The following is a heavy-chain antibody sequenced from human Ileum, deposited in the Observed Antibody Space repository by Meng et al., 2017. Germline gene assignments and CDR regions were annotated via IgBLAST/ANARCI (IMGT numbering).Heavy chain of an antibody. V-gene: IGHV4-30-4*01. CDR1: GGSMRSGDNY. CDR2: IYHSGTTT. CDR3: ATRYRDSSPFDP. D-gene: IGHD3-22*01. Sequence: QVQLQESGPGLVNPSQTLSLTCSVSGGSMRSGDNYWSWIRQPPGKGLEWIGEIYHSGTTTDYNPSFKSRVTISVDQSKNQFSLRLSSVTAADTAVYYCATRYRDSSPFDPWGQGTLVTVSS. J-gene: IGHJ5*02.